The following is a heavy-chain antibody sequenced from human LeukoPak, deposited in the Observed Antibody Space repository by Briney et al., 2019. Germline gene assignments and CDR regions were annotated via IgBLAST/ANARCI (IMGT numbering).Heavy chain of an antibody. D-gene: IGHD5-24*01. V-gene: IGHV4-34*01. Sequence: KPSETLSLTCAVYGGSFSGYYWSWIRQPPGKGLEWIGEINHSGSTNYNPSLKSRITISVDTSKNQFSLKLSSVTAADTAVYYCARQRYNPALDYWGQGTLVTVS. CDR3: ARQRYNPALDY. J-gene: IGHJ4*02. CDR1: GGSFSGYY. CDR2: INHSGST.